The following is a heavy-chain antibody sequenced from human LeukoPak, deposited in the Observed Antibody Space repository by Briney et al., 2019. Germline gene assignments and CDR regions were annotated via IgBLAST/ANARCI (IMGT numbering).Heavy chain of an antibody. CDR2: ISGSGGST. D-gene: IGHD2-15*01. J-gene: IGHJ4*02. Sequence: GGSLRLSCAASGFAFSSYAMSWVRQAPGKGLEWVSGISGSGGSTYYADSVKGRFTISRDNSKNTLYLQMNSLRAEDTAVYYCAKVRTGYCSGGSCYGFDYWGQGTLVTVSS. CDR3: AKVRTGYCSGGSCYGFDY. V-gene: IGHV3-23*01. CDR1: GFAFSSYA.